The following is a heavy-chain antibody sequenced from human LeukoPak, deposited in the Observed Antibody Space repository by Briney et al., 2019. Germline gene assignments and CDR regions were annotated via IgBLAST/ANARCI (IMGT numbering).Heavy chain of an antibody. D-gene: IGHD2-21*02. V-gene: IGHV4-59*08. Sequence: SETLSLTCTVSDGSISSYYWSWIRQPPGKGLEWIGYIYYSGSTNYNPSLKSRVTISVDTSKNQFSLKLSSVTAADTAVYYCARHGPLRDNGAFDIWGRGTMVTVSS. CDR1: DGSISSYY. CDR2: IYYSGST. CDR3: ARHGPLRDNGAFDI. J-gene: IGHJ3*02.